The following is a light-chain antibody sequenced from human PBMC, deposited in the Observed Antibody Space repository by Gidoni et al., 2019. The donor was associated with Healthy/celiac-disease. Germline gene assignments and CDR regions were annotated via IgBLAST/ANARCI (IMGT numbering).Light chain of an antibody. V-gene: IGLV3-1*01. CDR1: KLGNKY. CDR3: QAWDTSTVV. J-gene: IGLJ2*01. Sequence: SYELIQPPSVSVSPGQTARITCSGDKLGNKYACWYQQKPGQSPVLVIYQDNKRPSGIPERFSGSNSGNTATLTISGTQAMDEADYYCQAWDTSTVVFGGGTTLTVL. CDR2: QDN.